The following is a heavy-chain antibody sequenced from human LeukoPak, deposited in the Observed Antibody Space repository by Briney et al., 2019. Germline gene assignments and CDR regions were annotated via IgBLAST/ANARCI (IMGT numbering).Heavy chain of an antibody. J-gene: IGHJ3*02. CDR1: GGSISSSSYY. CDR3: AREERITIFGVVIPNAFDI. V-gene: IGHV4-39*02. CDR2: IYYSGST. Sequence: SETLSLTCTVSGGSISSSSYYWGWIRQPPGKGLEWIGSIYYSGSTYYNPSLKSRVTISVDTSKNQFSLKLSSVTAADTAVYYCAREERITIFGVVIPNAFDIWGQGTMVTVSS. D-gene: IGHD3-3*01.